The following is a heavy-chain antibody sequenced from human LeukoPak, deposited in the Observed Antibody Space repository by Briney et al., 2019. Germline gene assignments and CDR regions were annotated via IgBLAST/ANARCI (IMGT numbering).Heavy chain of an antibody. V-gene: IGHV1-69*04. CDR1: GGTFISYA. CDR3: ARDRAGIAAAGDRYYGMDV. Sequence: SVKVSCKASGGTFISYAISWVRQAPGQGLEWMGRIIPILGIANYAQKFQGRVTITADKSTSTAYMELSSLRSEDTAVYYCARDRAGIAAAGDRYYGMDVWGQGTTVTVSS. J-gene: IGHJ6*02. D-gene: IGHD6-13*01. CDR2: IIPILGIA.